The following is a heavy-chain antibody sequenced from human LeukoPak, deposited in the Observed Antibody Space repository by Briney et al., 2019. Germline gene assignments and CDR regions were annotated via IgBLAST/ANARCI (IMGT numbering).Heavy chain of an antibody. CDR1: GGSISSYY. CDR3: ARDLTGDRRYFDY. D-gene: IGHD7-27*01. CDR2: IYYSGST. Sequence: SETLSLTCTVSGGSISSYYWSWIRQPPGKGLEWIGYIYYSGSTNYNASLKSRVNISVHTSKNQFSLQLNSVTPEDTAVYYCARDLTGDRRYFDYWGQGTLVTVSS. J-gene: IGHJ4*02. V-gene: IGHV4-59*12.